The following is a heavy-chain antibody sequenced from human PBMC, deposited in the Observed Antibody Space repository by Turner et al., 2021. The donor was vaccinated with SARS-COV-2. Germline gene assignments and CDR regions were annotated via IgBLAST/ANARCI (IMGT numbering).Heavy chain of an antibody. CDR2: ISRSGSTI. CDR3: ARVVVVAIHGMDF. J-gene: IGHJ6*02. CDR1: AFTFSSYE. V-gene: IGHV3-48*03. D-gene: IGHD2-15*01. Sequence: EVQLVESGGGLVQPGGSLRLSSAASAFTFSSYEMNWVRQPPGKGLEWVSYISRSGSTIYYADSVKGRFTTSRANAKNSLYLQMTSLRAEDTAVYYCARVVVVAIHGMDFWGQGTTVTVSS.